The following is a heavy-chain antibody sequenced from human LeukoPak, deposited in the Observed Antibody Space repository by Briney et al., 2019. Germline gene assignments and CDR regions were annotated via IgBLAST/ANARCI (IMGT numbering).Heavy chain of an antibody. V-gene: IGHV4-4*02. J-gene: IGHJ3*02. CDR2: IYHSGST. Sequence: SETLSLTCAVSGGSISSSNWWSWVRQPPGKGLEWIGEIYHSGSTNYNPPLKSRVTISVDKSKNQFSLKLSSVTAADTAVYYCARDGSSGYRPSNAFDIWGQGTMVTVSS. CDR3: ARDGSSGYRPSNAFDI. CDR1: GGSISSSNW. D-gene: IGHD5-12*01.